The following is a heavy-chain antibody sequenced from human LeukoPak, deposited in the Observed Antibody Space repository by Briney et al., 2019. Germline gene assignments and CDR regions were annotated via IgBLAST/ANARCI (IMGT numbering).Heavy chain of an antibody. CDR1: GFTFSSYG. V-gene: IGHV3-30*02. CDR2: IRYDGSNK. J-gene: IGHJ2*01. D-gene: IGHD1-14*01. Sequence: GGSLRLSCAASGFTFSSYGMHWVRQAPGKGLEWVAFIRYDGSNKYYADSVKGRFTISRDNSKNTLYLQMNSLRAEDTAVYYYAKGQSPRNYWYFDLWGRGTLVTVSS. CDR3: AKGQSPRNYWYFDL.